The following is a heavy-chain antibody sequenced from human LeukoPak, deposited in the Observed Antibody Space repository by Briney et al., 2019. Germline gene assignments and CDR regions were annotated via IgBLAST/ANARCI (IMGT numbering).Heavy chain of an antibody. J-gene: IGHJ3*01. V-gene: IGHV3-23*01. CDR2: ISGGGDQA. CDR3: AKDLALAGTGGGFDV. D-gene: IGHD6-19*01. CDR1: GSTFTTYA. Sequence: GGPLRLSCAASGSTFTTYAINWVRQAPGKGLEWISGISGGGDQAYYADSVNGRFIISRDNSKNTVSLQMSSLRAEDTALYYCAKDLALAGTGGGFDVWGHGTRVAVSS.